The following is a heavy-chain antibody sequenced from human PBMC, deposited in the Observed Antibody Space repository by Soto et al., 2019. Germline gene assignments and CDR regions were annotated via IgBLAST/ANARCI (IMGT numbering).Heavy chain of an antibody. V-gene: IGHV1-18*01. D-gene: IGHD6-19*01. CDR2: ISAYNSDT. CDR1: GYTFTNYD. CDR3: ARASSGPDY. Sequence: QVQLVQSGAEVKKPGASVKVSCKASGYTFTNYDITWVRQAPGQGLEWMGWISAYNSDTKYAQKFQDRVTMTTDTSTSTAYMDLRSLRSDDTAVYYCARASSGPDYWGQGTLVTVSS. J-gene: IGHJ4*02.